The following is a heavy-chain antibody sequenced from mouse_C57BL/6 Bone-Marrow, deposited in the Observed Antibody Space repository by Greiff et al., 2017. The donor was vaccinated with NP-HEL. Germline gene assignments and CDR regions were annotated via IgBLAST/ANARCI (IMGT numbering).Heavy chain of an antibody. Sequence: EVQLQESGGGLVKPGGSLKLSCAASGFTFSSYAMSWVRQTPEKRLEWVATISDGGSYTYYPDNVKGRFTISRDNAKNNLYLQMSHLKSEDTAMYYCARDSEIYYGYDEAMDYWGQGTSVTVSS. CDR3: ARDSEIYYGYDEAMDY. CDR2: ISDGGSYT. V-gene: IGHV5-4*01. CDR1: GFTFSSYA. D-gene: IGHD2-2*01. J-gene: IGHJ4*01.